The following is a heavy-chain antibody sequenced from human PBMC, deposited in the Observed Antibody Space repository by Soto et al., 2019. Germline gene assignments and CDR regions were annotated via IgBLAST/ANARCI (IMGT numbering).Heavy chain of an antibody. CDR2: ISAYNGNT. D-gene: IGHD2-2*02. J-gene: IGHJ6*02. Sequence: ASVKVSCKASGYTFTSYGISWVRQAPGQGFEWMGWISAYNGNTNYAQKLQGRVTMTTDTSTSTAYMELRSLRSDDTAVYYCARGPWGRYCSSTSCYTVGYYYYYYGMDVWG. CDR1: GYTFTSYG. V-gene: IGHV1-18*01. CDR3: ARGPWGRYCSSTSCYTVGYYYYYYGMDV.